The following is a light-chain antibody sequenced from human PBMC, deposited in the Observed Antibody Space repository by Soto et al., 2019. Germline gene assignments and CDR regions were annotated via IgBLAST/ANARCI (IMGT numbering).Light chain of an antibody. J-gene: IGKJ1*01. V-gene: IGKV1-5*03. Sequence: DIQMTHSPSTLSGSVGDRVTITCRASRSISSWLAWYQQKPGIPPKLLIYEASTLQSGVPSRFSGRQYGTEFTLTISRLQPDDSATYYCQQYDVHSTFGQGTKVDIK. CDR3: QQYDVHST. CDR2: EAS. CDR1: RSISSW.